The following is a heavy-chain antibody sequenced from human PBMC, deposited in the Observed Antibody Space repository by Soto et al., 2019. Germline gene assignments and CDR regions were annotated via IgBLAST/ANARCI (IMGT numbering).Heavy chain of an antibody. CDR3: ARDPYIVVVVAAPAEHYFDY. Sequence: GGSLRLSCAASGFTFSSYAMHWVRQAPGKGLEWVAVISYDGSNKYYADSVKGRFTISRDNSKNTLYLQMNSLRAEDTAVYYCARDPYIVVVVAAPAEHYFDYWGQATLVTVS. CDR2: ISYDGSNK. V-gene: IGHV3-30-3*01. CDR1: GFTFSSYA. D-gene: IGHD2-15*01. J-gene: IGHJ4*02.